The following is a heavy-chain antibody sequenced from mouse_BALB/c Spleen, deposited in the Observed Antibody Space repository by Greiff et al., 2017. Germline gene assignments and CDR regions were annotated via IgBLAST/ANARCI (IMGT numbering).Heavy chain of an antibody. CDR3: TRGVLTTATRYWYFDV. J-gene: IGHJ1*01. CDR2: IYPGNSDT. D-gene: IGHD1-2*01. V-gene: IGHV1-5*01. Sequence: VQLQQSGAELVRPGSSVKISCKASGYAFSSYWMNWVKQRPGQGLEWICAIYPGNSDTGYNQKFKGKAKLTAVTSTSTAYMELSSLTNEDSAVYYCTRGVLTTATRYWYFDVWGAGTTVTVSS. CDR1: GYAFSSYW.